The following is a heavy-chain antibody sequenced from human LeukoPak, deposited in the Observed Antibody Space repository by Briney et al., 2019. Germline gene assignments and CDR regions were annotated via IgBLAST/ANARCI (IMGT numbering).Heavy chain of an antibody. Sequence: SETLSLTCTVSGGSISSGSYYWNWIRQPAGKGLEWIGRIYTSGSTNYNPSLKSRVTISVDTSKNQFSLKLSSVTAADTAVYYCARADGYSYGQIYYYYYMDVWGKGTTVTISS. CDR2: IYTSGST. D-gene: IGHD5-18*01. J-gene: IGHJ6*03. CDR1: GGSISSGSYY. V-gene: IGHV4-61*02. CDR3: ARADGYSYGQIYYYYYMDV.